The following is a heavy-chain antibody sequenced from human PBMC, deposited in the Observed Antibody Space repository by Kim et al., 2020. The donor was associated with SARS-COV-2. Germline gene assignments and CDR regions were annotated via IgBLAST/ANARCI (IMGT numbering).Heavy chain of an antibody. V-gene: IGHV2-70*11. CDR1: GFSLSTSGMC. D-gene: IGHD5-12*01. Sequence: SGPTLVNPTQTLTLTCTFSGFSLSTSGMCVSWIRQPPGKALEWLARIDWDDDKYYSTSLKTRLTISKDTSKNQVVLTMTNMDPVDTATYYCAREKGVATGPWYFDYWGQGTLVTVSS. CDR3: AREKGVATGPWYFDY. CDR2: IDWDDDK. J-gene: IGHJ4*02.